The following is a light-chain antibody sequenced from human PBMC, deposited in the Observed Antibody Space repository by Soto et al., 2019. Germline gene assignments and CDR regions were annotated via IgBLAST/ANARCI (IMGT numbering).Light chain of an antibody. J-gene: IGKJ5*01. CDR2: GSS. Sequence: EIVMTQSPATLSVSPGERVTLSCRASQSVSNNLVWYQQKPGQAPRLLMYGSSIRATGIPARFSGSGFGTEFTLTISSLQPEDFAVYYCEQYNNWFSITFGQGTRLEIK. V-gene: IGKV3-15*01. CDR1: QSVSNN. CDR3: EQYNNWFSIT.